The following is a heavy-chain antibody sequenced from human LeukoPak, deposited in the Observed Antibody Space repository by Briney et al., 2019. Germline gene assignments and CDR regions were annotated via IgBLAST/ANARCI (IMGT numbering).Heavy chain of an antibody. CDR2: INSDGSST. D-gene: IGHD1-26*01. V-gene: IGHV3-74*01. CDR1: GFTFSSYW. Sequence: GGSLRLSCAASGFTFSSYWMHWVRQAPGKGLVWVSRINSDGSSTSYADSVKGRFTISRDNAKNTLYLQMNSLRAEDTGLYYCVRGGELPPHYYFDHWGQGTLVTVSS. J-gene: IGHJ4*02. CDR3: VRGGELPPHYYFDH.